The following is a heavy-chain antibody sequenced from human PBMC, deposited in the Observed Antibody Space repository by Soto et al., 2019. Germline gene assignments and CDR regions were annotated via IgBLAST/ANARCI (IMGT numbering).Heavy chain of an antibody. D-gene: IGHD5-12*01. V-gene: IGHV3-7*03. J-gene: IGHJ2*01. CDR3: ARGPSYSDYAQTYWYFDL. CDR1: GFTFSGYW. Sequence: GGSLRLSCAASGFTFSGYWMTWVRQAPGKGLEWVADIKKDGTEKYYVDSVKGRFTISRDNDKKSVYLQMNGLTVEDTAVYRCARGPSYSDYAQTYWYFDLWGRGTRVTVSS. CDR2: IKKDGTEK.